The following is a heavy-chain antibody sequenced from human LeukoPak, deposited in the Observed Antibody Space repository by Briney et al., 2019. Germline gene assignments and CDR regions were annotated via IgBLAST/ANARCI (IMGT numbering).Heavy chain of an antibody. CDR2: IYTSGST. CDR3: ARGYDSSGLSIDALDI. CDR1: GGSISNHY. V-gene: IGHV4-4*07. J-gene: IGHJ3*02. Sequence: SETLSLTCTVSGGSISNHYWNWIRQPAGKGLEWIGRIYTSGSTNYNPSLKSRVTMSVDTSKNQFSLKLSSVTAADTAVYYCARGYDSSGLSIDALDIWGQGTMVTVSS. D-gene: IGHD3-22*01.